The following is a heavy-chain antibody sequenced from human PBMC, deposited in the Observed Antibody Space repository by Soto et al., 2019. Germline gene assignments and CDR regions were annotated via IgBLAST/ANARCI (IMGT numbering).Heavy chain of an antibody. Sequence: EVQLVESGGGLVQPGGSLRLSCVASGFIFNSYSMNWVARAPGKGLEWISHINSGSTSVFYADSVKGRFTISRDNAENSLYLQTNSLRAEDTAVYYCCCSASPDAYWGQGTLVTVSS. CDR2: INSGSTSV. D-gene: IGHD2-15*01. J-gene: IGHJ4*02. V-gene: IGHV3-48*01. CDR1: GFIFNSYS. CDR3: CCSASPDAY.